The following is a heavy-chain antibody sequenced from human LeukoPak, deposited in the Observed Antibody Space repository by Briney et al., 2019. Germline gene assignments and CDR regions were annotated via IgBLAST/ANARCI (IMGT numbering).Heavy chain of an antibody. Sequence: KPSETLSLTCTVSGGSISSYYLTWIRQPPGKGLEWIGYIYYTGSTNYNPSLKSRVTISVDTSKNQFSLKLTSVTSADTALYYCARGRGYADYWGQGALVTVSS. V-gene: IGHV4-59*01. CDR1: GGSISSYY. CDR3: ARGRGYADY. J-gene: IGHJ4*02. CDR2: IYYTGST. D-gene: IGHD6-25*01.